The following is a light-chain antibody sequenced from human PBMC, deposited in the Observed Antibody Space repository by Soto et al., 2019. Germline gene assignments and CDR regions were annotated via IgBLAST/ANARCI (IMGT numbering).Light chain of an antibody. CDR2: GSS. J-gene: IGKJ1*01. V-gene: IGKV3-20*01. CDR1: QSVSSSY. Sequence: EIVMTQSPATLSVSPGERATLSCRASQSVSSSYLAWYQQKPGQAPRLLIYGSSSRATGIPDRFSGSGSGTDFTLTISRLEPEDFAVYYCQRYGTSLTWTFGQGTKVE. CDR3: QRYGTSLTWT.